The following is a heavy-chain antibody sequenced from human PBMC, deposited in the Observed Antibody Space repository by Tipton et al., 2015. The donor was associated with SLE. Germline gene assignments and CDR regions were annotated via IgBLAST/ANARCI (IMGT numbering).Heavy chain of an antibody. J-gene: IGHJ5*02. CDR2: MNPNSANT. D-gene: IGHD3-10*01. CDR1: GYTFTNYD. V-gene: IGHV1-8*01. Sequence: QLVQPGAEVKKPGASVKVSCKASGYTFTNYDINWVRQATGQGLEWMGWMNPNSANTGYSQKFQGRVAMTRNTSINTAYMELSSLRSEDTAVYYCARGRGQGSNWFDPWGQGTLVTVFS. CDR3: ARGRGQGSNWFDP.